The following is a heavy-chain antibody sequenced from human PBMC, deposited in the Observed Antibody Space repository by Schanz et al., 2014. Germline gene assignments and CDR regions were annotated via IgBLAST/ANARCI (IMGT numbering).Heavy chain of an antibody. D-gene: IGHD2-21*02. V-gene: IGHV3-33*01. CDR2: IWYNGSNK. CDR1: GFTFSKYG. Sequence: QVQLVESGGGVVQPGRSLRLSCAASGFTFSKYGVHWVRQAPGKGLEWVAVIWYNGSNKYYADSVRGRFTISRDNSQNTLYLQMDSLRPEDTAVYYCARDLNRCGGDCYSGWGQGTLVTVSA. CDR3: ARDLNRCGGDCYSG. J-gene: IGHJ4*02.